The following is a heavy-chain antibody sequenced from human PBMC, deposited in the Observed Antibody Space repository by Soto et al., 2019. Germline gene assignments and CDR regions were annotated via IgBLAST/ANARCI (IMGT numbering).Heavy chain of an antibody. CDR1: GFTFSSYA. CDR3: AKDTCVVKQKLEVEY. CDR2: ISGSGGST. J-gene: IGHJ4*02. V-gene: IGHV3-23*01. Sequence: GGSLRLSCAASGFTFSSYAMSWVRQAPGKGLECVSAISGSGGSTYYADSVKGRFTISRGNSKNTLYLQMNSLRAEDTAVYYCAKDTCVVKQKLEVEYWGQGTLVTVSS. D-gene: IGHD6-13*01.